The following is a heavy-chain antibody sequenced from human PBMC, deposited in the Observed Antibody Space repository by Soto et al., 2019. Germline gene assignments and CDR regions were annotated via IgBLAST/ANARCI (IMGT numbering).Heavy chain of an antibody. CDR2: IYWNDDK. V-gene: IGHV2-5*01. CDR3: AQHRGVVLPVATISGPWFDP. CDR1: GFSLSTSGVG. D-gene: IGHD2-2*01. Sequence: QITLKESGPTLVKPTQTLTLTCTFSGFSLSTSGVGVGWIRQPPGKALEWLALIYWNDDKRYSPSLKSRLTITQDSSKNQVVLTMTNVDPVDTATYYRAQHRGVVLPVATISGPWFDPWGQGTLVTVSS. J-gene: IGHJ5*02.